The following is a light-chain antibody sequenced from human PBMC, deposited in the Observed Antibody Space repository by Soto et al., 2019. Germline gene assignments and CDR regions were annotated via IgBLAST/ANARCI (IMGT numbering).Light chain of an antibody. CDR1: SSNIGSNP. V-gene: IGLV1-44*01. CDR2: SNN. J-gene: IGLJ2*01. Sequence: QSVLPQPPSASGTPGQRVTISCSGSSSNIGSNPVNWYQQLPGTAPKLLIYSNNQRPSGVPDRFSGAKSGTSASLAISGLQSEDEADYDCAAWDDSLNVVFGGGTKVTVL. CDR3: AAWDDSLNVV.